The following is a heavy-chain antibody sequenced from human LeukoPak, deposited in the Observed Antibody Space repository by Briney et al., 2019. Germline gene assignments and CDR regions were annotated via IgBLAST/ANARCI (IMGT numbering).Heavy chain of an antibody. D-gene: IGHD3-16*02. CDR1: GFTFSSYW. CDR2: MNSNGSST. Sequence: GGSLRLSCAASGFTFSSYWMHWVRQAPGRGLVWVSRMNSNGSSTSYADSVKGRFTVSRDNAKNTLYLQMNSLRAEDTAVYYCAGQSIMISFGVVIEGPIWVYCGQGTLVTVSS. V-gene: IGHV3-74*01. J-gene: IGHJ4*02. CDR3: AGQSIMISFGVVIEGPIWVY.